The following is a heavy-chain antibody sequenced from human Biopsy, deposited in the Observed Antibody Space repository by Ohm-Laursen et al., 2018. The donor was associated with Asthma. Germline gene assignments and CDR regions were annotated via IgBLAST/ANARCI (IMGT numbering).Heavy chain of an antibody. V-gene: IGHV4-61*01. D-gene: IGHD6-6*01. CDR3: ARGGWGQLGLGY. J-gene: IGHJ4*02. CDR2: IYYSGST. CDR1: GGSVSSGSYY. Sequence: PPGTLSLTCTVSGGSVSSGSYYWSWIRQPPGKGLEWIGYIYYSGSTNYNPSLKSRVTISVDTSKNQFSLKLSSVTAADTAVYYCARGGWGQLGLGYWGQGTLVTVSS.